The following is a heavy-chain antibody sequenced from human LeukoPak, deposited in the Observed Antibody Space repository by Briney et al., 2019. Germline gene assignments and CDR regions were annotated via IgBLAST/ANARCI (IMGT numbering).Heavy chain of an antibody. CDR2: IKKDGSEK. J-gene: IGHJ4*02. V-gene: IGHV3-7*04. D-gene: IGHD6-19*01. CDR1: GFTFSSYW. CDR3: ARARYRSAGNAY. Sequence: TGGSLRLSCAPSGFTFSSYWMTWVRQAPGKGLEWVANIKKDGSEKYYVDSVKGRFTISRDNAKNSLYLQMNSLRAEDTAVYYCARARYRSAGNAYWGQGTLVTVSS.